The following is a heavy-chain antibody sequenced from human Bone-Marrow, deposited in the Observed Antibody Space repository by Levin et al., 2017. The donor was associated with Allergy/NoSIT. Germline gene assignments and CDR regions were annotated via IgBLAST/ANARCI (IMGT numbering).Heavy chain of an antibody. CDR1: GFTFDVYS. CDR2: ISWNSDYI. CDR3: AKGGHSSGYWSHALDV. D-gene: IGHD3-22*01. Sequence: GGSLRLSCAASGFTFDVYSMHWVRQAPGKGLEWVSSISWNSDYIGYADSVKGRLTISRDNAKNVLSLQMNSLRPEDTALYYCAKGGHSSGYWSHALDVWGQGTMVAVSS. J-gene: IGHJ3*01. V-gene: IGHV3-9*01.